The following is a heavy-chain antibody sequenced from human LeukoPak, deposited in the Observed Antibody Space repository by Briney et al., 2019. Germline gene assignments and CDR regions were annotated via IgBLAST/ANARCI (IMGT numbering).Heavy chain of an antibody. CDR1: GGSISSGGYS. D-gene: IGHD1-26*01. CDR3: ARGRYGATIDY. CDR2: IYYSGST. J-gene: IGHJ4*02. Sequence: SETLSLTCAVSGGSISSGGYSWSWIRQPPGKGLEWIGSIYYSGSTYYNPSLMSRVTISADTSKNQFSLKLSSVTAADTAVYYCARGRYGATIDYWGQGTLVTVSS. V-gene: IGHV4-39*07.